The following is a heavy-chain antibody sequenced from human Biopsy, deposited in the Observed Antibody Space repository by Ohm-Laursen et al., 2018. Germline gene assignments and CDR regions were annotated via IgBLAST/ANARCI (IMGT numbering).Heavy chain of an antibody. V-gene: IGHV4-31*03. CDR1: GGSISSHDYY. J-gene: IGHJ3*02. CDR2: IYYSGST. D-gene: IGHD1-26*01. CDR3: ARDEGLLRAFDI. Sequence: TLSFTCTVSGGSISSHDYYWTWIRQHPGKGLEWIGYIYYSGSTYYNPSLKSRISMSVDTSRNQFSLKLSSVTAADTAVYYCARDEGLLRAFDIWGQGTLGTVSS.